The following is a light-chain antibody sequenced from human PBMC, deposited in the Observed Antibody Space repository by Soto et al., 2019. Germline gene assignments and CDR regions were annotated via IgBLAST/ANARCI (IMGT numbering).Light chain of an antibody. V-gene: IGKV1-5*03. CDR1: QSITNW. CDR3: QQYNIYPWT. J-gene: IGKJ1*01. CDR2: MAS. Sequence: DIQLTRSPSTLSASVGDRVTITCRASQSITNWLAWYQQKPGKAPKVLIHMASSLKSGVPSRFSGSGSGTEFTLTITSLQPDDSATYYCQQYNIYPWTFGQGTKVEIK.